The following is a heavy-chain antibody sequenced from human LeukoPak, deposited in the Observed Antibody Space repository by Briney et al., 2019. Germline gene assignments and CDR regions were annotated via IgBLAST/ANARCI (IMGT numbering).Heavy chain of an antibody. V-gene: IGHV1-2*06. D-gene: IGHD1-26*01. Sequence: ASVKVSCKASGYTFTGYYMHWVRRAPGQGLEWMGRINPNSGGTNYAQKFQGRVTMTRDTSISTAYMELSRLRSDDTAVYYCARDRRGSYYYYYYMDVWGKGTTVTVSS. J-gene: IGHJ6*03. CDR3: ARDRRGSYYYYYYMDV. CDR1: GYTFTGYY. CDR2: INPNSGGT.